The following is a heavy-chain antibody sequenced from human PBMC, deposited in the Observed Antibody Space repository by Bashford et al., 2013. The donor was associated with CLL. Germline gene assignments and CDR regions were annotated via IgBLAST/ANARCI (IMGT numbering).Heavy chain of an antibody. CDR1: GFSLSTSGMC. Sequence: SGPTLVKPTQTLTLTCTFSGFSLSTSGMCVTWIRQPPGKALEWLARIDWDDDKYYRTSLKTRLTIAKDTSKNQVVLTVTNMDPVDTATYYCARMQCGSGLGAYYYYGMDVWGQGTTVTVSS. V-gene: IGHV2-70*11. CDR2: IDWDDDK. D-gene: IGHD3-10*01. J-gene: IGHJ6*02. CDR3: ARMQCGSGLGAYYYYGMDV.